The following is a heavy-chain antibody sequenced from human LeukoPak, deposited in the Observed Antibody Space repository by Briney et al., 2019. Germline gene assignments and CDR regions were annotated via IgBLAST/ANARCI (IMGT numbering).Heavy chain of an antibody. D-gene: IGHD2/OR15-2a*01. Sequence: SETLSLTCTVSGGSISSYYWSWIRQPPGKGLEWIGYIYYSGSTNFNPSLKSRVTISVDTSKSQFSLKLRSVTAADTAVYYCARGRIPTDYWGQGTLVTVSS. V-gene: IGHV4-59*01. CDR1: GGSISSYY. J-gene: IGHJ4*02. CDR2: IYYSGST. CDR3: ARGRIPTDY.